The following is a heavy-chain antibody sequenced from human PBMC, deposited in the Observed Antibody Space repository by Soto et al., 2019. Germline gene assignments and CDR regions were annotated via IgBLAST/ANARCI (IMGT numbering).Heavy chain of an antibody. J-gene: IGHJ4*02. CDR1: GFTVSSNS. Sequence: EVQLVESGGGLVQPGGSLRLSCAASGFTVSSNSMSWVRQAPGKGLEWVSVIYSGGSTYYADSVKGRFTLSRDNSKNTLYLQMTSLRAEDTAVYFCEREHRGWGQGTLVTVSS. CDR2: IYSGGST. V-gene: IGHV3-66*01. CDR3: EREHRG.